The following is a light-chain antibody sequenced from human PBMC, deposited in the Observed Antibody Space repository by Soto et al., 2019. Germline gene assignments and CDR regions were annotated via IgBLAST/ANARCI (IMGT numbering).Light chain of an antibody. J-gene: IGKJ1*01. Sequence: EIVLTQSPGTLSLSPGERATLSCRTSQSVSSSNLAWYQQKPGQAPRLLIYGASTRATGIPDRFSGSGSGTDLTLTISRLEPEDFAVYYCQQYGTSFWTFGQGTKVEIK. CDR2: GAS. CDR1: QSVSSSN. CDR3: QQYGTSFWT. V-gene: IGKV3-20*01.